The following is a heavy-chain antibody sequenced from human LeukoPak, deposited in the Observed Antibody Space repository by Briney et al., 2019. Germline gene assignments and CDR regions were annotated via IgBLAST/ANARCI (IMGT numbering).Heavy chain of an antibody. D-gene: IGHD5-18*01. J-gene: IGHJ4*02. CDR3: AREGRGYSYAFEY. Sequence: GGSLRLSCAASGFTFSNYWMHWVRQAPGKGLVWFSRINSDGSSTTYADSVKSRFTISRDNGQNTLYLQMNSPRAKDTAVYYCAREGRGYSYAFEYWGQGTLVTVSS. V-gene: IGHV3-74*01. CDR2: INSDGSST. CDR1: GFTFSNYW.